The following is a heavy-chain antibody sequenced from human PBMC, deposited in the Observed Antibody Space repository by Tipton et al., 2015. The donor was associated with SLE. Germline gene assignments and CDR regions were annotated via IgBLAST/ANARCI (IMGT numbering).Heavy chain of an antibody. J-gene: IGHJ1*01. Sequence: QLVQSGGGLVKPGGSLRLSCATSGFTFSNSALHWVRQAPGKGLEWVAVMSYVGINKYYADSVKGRFTISRDNAKNSLYLQMNSLRVEDTGVYYCAREYYYGSVWGQGTLVTVSS. V-gene: IGHV3-30*04. D-gene: IGHD3-10*01. CDR2: MSYVGINK. CDR1: GFTFSNSA. CDR3: AREYYYGSV.